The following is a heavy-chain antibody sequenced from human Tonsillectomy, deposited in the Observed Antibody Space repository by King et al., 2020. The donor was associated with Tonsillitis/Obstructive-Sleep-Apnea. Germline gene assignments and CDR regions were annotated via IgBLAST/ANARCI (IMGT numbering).Heavy chain of an antibody. V-gene: IGHV3-23*04. J-gene: IGHJ5*02. CDR1: GLTFSSYA. D-gene: IGHD4-17*01. CDR3: AKDVVTTVTTVRWFDP. Sequence: VQLVESGGGLVQPGGSLRLSCAASGLTFSSYAMSWVPQAPGKGLEWVSAFSGCGGSTFYADPVKGRFTISRDNSKNTLYLQMNSLRAEDTAVYYCAKDVVTTVTTVRWFDPWGQGTLVTVAS. CDR2: FSGCGGST.